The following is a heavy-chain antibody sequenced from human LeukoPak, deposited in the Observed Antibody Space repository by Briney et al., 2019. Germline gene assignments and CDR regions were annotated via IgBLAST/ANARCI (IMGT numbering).Heavy chain of an antibody. CDR2: ISPYNNNA. D-gene: IGHD6-19*01. V-gene: IGHV1-18*01. J-gene: IGHJ4*02. CDR3: ARCRLWLVLPHGS. CDR1: GYSFTSNG. Sequence: ASVKVSCKASGYSFTSNGISWVRQSPGQGLEWMGWISPYNNNAKYAQKFQGRVTMTTDTSTNTAYMELRSLRSDDTATYFCARCRLWLVLPHGSWGQGTLVTASS.